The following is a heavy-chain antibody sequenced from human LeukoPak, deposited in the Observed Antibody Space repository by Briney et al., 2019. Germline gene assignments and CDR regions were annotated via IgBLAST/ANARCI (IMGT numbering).Heavy chain of an antibody. J-gene: IGHJ4*02. V-gene: IGHV3-21*01. CDR2: ISSSSSYI. CDR3: ARDKSYGDNYFDY. Sequence: PGGSLRLSCAAPGFTFSSYSMNWVRQAPGKGLEWVSSISSSSSYIYYADSVKGRFTISRDNAKNSLYLQMNSLRAEGTAVYYRARDKSYGDNYFDYWGQGTLVTVSS. CDR1: GFTFSSYS. D-gene: IGHD4-17*01.